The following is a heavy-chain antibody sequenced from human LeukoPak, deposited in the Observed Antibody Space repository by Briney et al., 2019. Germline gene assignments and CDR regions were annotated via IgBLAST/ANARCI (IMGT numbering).Heavy chain of an antibody. CDR3: ARVDGSSSCPDY. J-gene: IGHJ4*02. Sequence: GGSLRLSCAASGFSFSHYLMTWVRQAPGKGLEWVANIKQDGSEKYYVDSVEGRFTISRDNAKYSLFLHLNSLRVEDTAVYYCARVDGSSSCPDYWGQGTLVTVSS. D-gene: IGHD6-13*01. CDR2: IKQDGSEK. CDR1: GFSFSHYL. V-gene: IGHV3-7*01.